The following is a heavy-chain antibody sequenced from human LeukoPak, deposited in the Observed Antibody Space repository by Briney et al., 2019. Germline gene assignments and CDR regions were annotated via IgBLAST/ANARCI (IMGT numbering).Heavy chain of an antibody. CDR3: ARDRDDGGFGY. Sequence: GGSLRLSCAASGFTFTNYWMSWVRQAPEKGLEWVANINQDGSVKKYVDSMKGRFTISRDNAKNSLYLQMNSLRVEDTAVYYCARDRDDGGFGYWGQGTLVSVSS. CDR2: INQDGSVK. J-gene: IGHJ4*02. CDR1: GFTFTNYW. V-gene: IGHV3-7*01. D-gene: IGHD4-23*01.